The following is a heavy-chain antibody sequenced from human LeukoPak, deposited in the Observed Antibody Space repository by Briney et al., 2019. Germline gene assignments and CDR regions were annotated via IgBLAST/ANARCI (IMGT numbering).Heavy chain of an antibody. CDR1: GGSISSGGLS. J-gene: IGHJ4*02. D-gene: IGHD1-14*01. CDR3: ARDNNV. CDR2: IYHSGST. V-gene: IGHV4-30-2*01. Sequence: SQTLSLTCTVSGGSISSGGLSWSWIRQPPGKGLEWIGYIYHSGSTYYNPSLKSRVTISMDRTKNQFSLKLTSVTAADTAVYYCARDNNVWGQGTLVTVSS.